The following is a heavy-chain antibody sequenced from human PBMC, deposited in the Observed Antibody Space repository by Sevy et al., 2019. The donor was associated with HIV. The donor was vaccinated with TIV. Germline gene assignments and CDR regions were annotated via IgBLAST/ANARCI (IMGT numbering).Heavy chain of an antibody. Sequence: GGSLRLSCAASGFTFSNAWMNWVRQAPGKGLEWVGRIKSKTDGGTTDYAAPVKGRFTISRDDSKNTLYLQMNSLNTEDTAVYYCTTAPRSYSSSWYSYYYYYGMDVWGQGTTVTDSS. CDR1: GFTFSNAW. V-gene: IGHV3-15*07. CDR3: TTAPRSYSSSWYSYYYYYGMDV. CDR2: IKSKTDGGTT. D-gene: IGHD6-13*01. J-gene: IGHJ6*02.